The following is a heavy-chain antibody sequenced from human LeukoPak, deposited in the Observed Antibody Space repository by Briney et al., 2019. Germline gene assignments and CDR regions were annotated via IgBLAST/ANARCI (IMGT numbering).Heavy chain of an antibody. Sequence: GGSLRLSCAASGFTFSSYAMHWVRQAPGKGLEWVAVISYDGSNKYYADSVKGRFTISRDNSKNTLYLQMNSLRAEDTAVYYCARTPVAGTGFWFDPWGQGTLVIVSS. V-gene: IGHV3-30-3*01. CDR1: GFTFSSYA. CDR2: ISYDGSNK. D-gene: IGHD6-19*01. J-gene: IGHJ5*02. CDR3: ARTPVAGTGFWFDP.